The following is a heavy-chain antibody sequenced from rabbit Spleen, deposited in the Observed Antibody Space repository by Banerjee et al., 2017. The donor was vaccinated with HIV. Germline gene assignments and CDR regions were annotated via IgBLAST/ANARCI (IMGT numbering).Heavy chain of an antibody. J-gene: IGHJ4*01. Sequence: QQQLEESGGGLVKPEGSLTLTCTASGFSFSSNYYMCWVRQAPGKGLEWIACIDVGNSGSTHYASWAKGRFTISKASSTMVTLHMTSLTSADTATYFCARDRDTYGYGRYEYAFLDYFDLWGQGTLVTVS. D-gene: IGHD6-1*01. V-gene: IGHV1S45*01. CDR1: GFSFSSNYY. CDR3: ARDRDTYGYGRYEYAFLDYFDL. CDR2: IDVGNSGST.